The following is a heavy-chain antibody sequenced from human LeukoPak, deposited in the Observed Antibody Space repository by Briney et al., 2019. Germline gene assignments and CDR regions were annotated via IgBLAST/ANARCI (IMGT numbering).Heavy chain of an antibody. CDR2: IYYSGST. D-gene: IGHD3-10*01. Sequence: TSETLSLTCTVSGGSISSYYWSWIRQPPGKGLEWIGYIYYSGSTNYSPSLKSRVTISVDMSKNQFSLKLSSVTAADTAVYYCARVVYYGSGSSIPYYFDYWGQGTLVTVSS. V-gene: IGHV4-59*01. CDR1: GGSISSYY. J-gene: IGHJ4*02. CDR3: ARVVYYGSGSSIPYYFDY.